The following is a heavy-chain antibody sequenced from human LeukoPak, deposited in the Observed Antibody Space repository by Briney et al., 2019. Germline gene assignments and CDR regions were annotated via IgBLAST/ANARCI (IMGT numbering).Heavy chain of an antibody. Sequence: ASVKVSCKASGYTFTSYGISWVRQAPGQGLEWMGWISAYNGNTNYAQKLQGRVTMTTDTSTSTAYMELRSLRSDDTAVCYCARDAKVEMATIRAFDIWGQGTMVTVSS. V-gene: IGHV1-18*01. J-gene: IGHJ3*02. CDR3: ARDAKVEMATIRAFDI. CDR2: ISAYNGNT. CDR1: GYTFTSYG. D-gene: IGHD5-24*01.